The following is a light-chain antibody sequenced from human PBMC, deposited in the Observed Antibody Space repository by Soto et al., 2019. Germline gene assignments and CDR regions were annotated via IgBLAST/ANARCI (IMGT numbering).Light chain of an antibody. CDR3: QQRSNRIT. CDR1: QSASTN. J-gene: IGKJ5*01. Sequence: EIVMTQSPDTLSVSPGERATLSCRASQSASTNLAWYQQKPGQAPRLLIYDISTRAAAIPARFSGSGSGTDFTLTVSSLEPEDFALYYCQQRSNRITFGQGTRLEIK. CDR2: DIS. V-gene: IGKV3-11*01.